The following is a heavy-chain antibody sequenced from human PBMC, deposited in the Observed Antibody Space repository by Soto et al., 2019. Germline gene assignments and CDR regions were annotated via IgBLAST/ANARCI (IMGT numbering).Heavy chain of an antibody. D-gene: IGHD2-8*01. Sequence: PSGTLSLTLTVSGGSISSYYPSWIPPPPGKGLEWIGYIYYSGSTNYNPSLKSRVTISVDTSKNQFSLKLSSVTAADTAVYYCARHTDCTAVTHCHFDYWGQGTLVTVSS. J-gene: IGHJ4*02. CDR1: GGSISSYY. V-gene: IGHV4-59*08. CDR2: IYYSGST. CDR3: ARHTDCTAVTHCHFDY.